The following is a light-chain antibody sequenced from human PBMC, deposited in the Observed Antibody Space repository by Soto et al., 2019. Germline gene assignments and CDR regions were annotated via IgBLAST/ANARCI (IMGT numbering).Light chain of an antibody. J-gene: IGKJ2*01. Sequence: DIQMTQSPSSLSASVGNRVTITCRASQSISSYLNWYQQKPGKAPKLLIYAASSLQSGVPPRFSGSGSWTDFTLTIISLQPEDFATYYCQQSYSTPYTFGQGTKLEIK. CDR3: QQSYSTPYT. V-gene: IGKV1-39*01. CDR2: AAS. CDR1: QSISSY.